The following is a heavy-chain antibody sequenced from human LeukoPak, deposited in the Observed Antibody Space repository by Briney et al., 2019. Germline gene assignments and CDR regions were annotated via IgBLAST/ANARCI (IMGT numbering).Heavy chain of an antibody. V-gene: IGHV1-8*03. CDR3: ARDVTYYGSGSYHVFDY. D-gene: IGHD3-10*01. Sequence: GASVKVSCKASGYTFTSYDINWVRQATGQGLEWMGWMNPNSGNTGYAQKFQGRVTITRNTSISTAYMELSSLRSEDTAVYYCARDVTYYGSGSYHVFDYWGQGSLVTVSS. CDR2: MNPNSGNT. CDR1: GYTFTSYD. J-gene: IGHJ4*02.